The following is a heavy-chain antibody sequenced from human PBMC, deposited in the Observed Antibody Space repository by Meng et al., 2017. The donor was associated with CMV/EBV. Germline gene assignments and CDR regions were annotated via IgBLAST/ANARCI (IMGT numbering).Heavy chain of an antibody. CDR1: GFTFSSYS. Sequence: LSLTGAASGFTFSSYSMNWVRQAPGKGLEWVSYISSSSSTIYYADSVKGRFTISRDNAKNSLYLQMNSLRAEDTAVYYCARYPRTSSGYRTDAFDIWGQGTMVTVSS. CDR2: ISSSSSTI. J-gene: IGHJ3*02. D-gene: IGHD3-22*01. V-gene: IGHV3-48*04. CDR3: ARYPRTSSGYRTDAFDI.